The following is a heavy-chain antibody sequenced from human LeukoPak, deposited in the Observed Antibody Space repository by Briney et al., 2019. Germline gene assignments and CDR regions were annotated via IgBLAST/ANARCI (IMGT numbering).Heavy chain of an antibody. J-gene: IGHJ3*02. CDR2: INHSGST. V-gene: IGHV4-34*01. D-gene: IGHD2-2*01. Sequence: SETLSLTCAVYGGSFSGYYWSWIRQPPGKGLEWIGEINHSGSTNYNPSLKSRVTISVDTSKNQFSLKLSSVTAADTAVYYCARGLKDIVVVPAATAFDIWGQGTMVTVSS. CDR3: ARGLKDIVVVPAATAFDI. CDR1: GGSFSGYY.